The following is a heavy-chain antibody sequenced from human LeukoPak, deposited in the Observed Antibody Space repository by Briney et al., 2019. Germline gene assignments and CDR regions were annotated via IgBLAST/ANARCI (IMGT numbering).Heavy chain of an antibody. CDR2: ISYDGSNK. V-gene: IGHV3-30*14. CDR3: ARTGYCSGGSCYSEYYFDY. Sequence: GGSLRLSCAASGFTFSSYAMHWVRQAPGKGLEWVAVISYDGSNKYYADSVKGRFTISRDNSKNTLYLQMNSLRAEDTAVYYCARTGYCSGGSCYSEYYFDYWGQGTLVTVSS. D-gene: IGHD2-15*01. J-gene: IGHJ4*02. CDR1: GFTFSSYA.